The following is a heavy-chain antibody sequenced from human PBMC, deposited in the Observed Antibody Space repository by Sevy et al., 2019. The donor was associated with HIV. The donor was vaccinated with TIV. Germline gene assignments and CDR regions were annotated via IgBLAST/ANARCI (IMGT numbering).Heavy chain of an antibody. J-gene: IGHJ4*02. Sequence: GGSLRLSCAASGFTFSSYGMHWVRQAPGKGLEWVAVIWYDGSNKYYADSVKGRFTISRDNSKNTLYLQMNSLRAEDTAVYYCARDASYYDGGYFDYWGQGTLVTVSS. D-gene: IGHD3-22*01. V-gene: IGHV3-33*01. CDR3: ARDASYYDGGYFDY. CDR2: IWYDGSNK. CDR1: GFTFSSYG.